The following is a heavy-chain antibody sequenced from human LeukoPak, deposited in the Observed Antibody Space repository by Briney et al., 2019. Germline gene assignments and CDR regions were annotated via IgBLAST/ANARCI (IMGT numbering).Heavy chain of an antibody. CDR3: ARLYDFWSGSDFDY. V-gene: IGHV1-69*04. Sequence: SVKVSCKASGGTXSXXAISXXXXXXGQGLEWMGMIIPILGIANYAQKFQGGVTITADKSTSTAYMELSSLRSEDTAVYYCARLYDFWSGSDFDYWGQGTLVTVSS. D-gene: IGHD3-3*01. J-gene: IGHJ4*02. CDR1: GGTXSXXA. CDR2: IIPILGIA.